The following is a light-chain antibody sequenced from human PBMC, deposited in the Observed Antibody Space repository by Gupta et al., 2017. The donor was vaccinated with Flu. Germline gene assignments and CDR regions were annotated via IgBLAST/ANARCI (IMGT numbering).Light chain of an antibody. CDR1: SSNIGTFD. V-gene: IGLV1-47*01. J-gene: IGLJ3*02. CDR3: VVWDDSLNGRV. CDR2: KNN. Sequence: QSVLPPPPPASGAPGQKVTISCSGSSSNIGTFDVFWYLQVPGAAPQLLIKKNNPRPAGVPERFSGSKSGTSASLAVSGLRSEDEGDYYCVVWDDSLNGRVFGGGTKLTV.